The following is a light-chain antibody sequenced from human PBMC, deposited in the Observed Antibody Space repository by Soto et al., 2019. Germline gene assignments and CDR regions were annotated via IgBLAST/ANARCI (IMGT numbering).Light chain of an antibody. J-gene: IGKJ1*01. CDR1: QGISSY. CDR2: DAS. Sequence: AIRMTQSPSSFSASTGDRVTITCRASQGISSYLAWYQQKPGKAPKLLIYDASSLESGVPSRFSGSGSGTEFTLTISSLQPDDFATYYCQQYNSYSWTFGQGNKVDIK. V-gene: IGKV1-8*01. CDR3: QQYNSYSWT.